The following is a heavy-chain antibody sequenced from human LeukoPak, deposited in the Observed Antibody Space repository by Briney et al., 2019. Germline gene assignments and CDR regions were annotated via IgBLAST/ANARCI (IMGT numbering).Heavy chain of an antibody. D-gene: IGHD5-18*01. CDR1: GYTFTSYG. CDR3: ARDLFMRGIQLYQFDY. V-gene: IGHV1-18*01. Sequence: ASVKVSCKASGYTFTSYGISWVRQAPGQGLEWMGWISAYNGNTNYAQKLQGRVTMTTDTSTSTAYMELRSLRSDDTAVYYCARDLFMRGIQLYQFDYWGQGTLVTVSS. CDR2: ISAYNGNT. J-gene: IGHJ4*02.